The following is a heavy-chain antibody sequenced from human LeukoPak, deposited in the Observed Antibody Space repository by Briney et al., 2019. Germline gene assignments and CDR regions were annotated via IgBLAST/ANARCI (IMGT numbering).Heavy chain of an antibody. CDR1: GDSISVSY. CDR2: IYTSGRT. CDR3: ARERGTIMNVGGPTRFDP. Sequence: SETLSLTCTISGDSISVSYWSWLRLPAGKGLEWIGRIYTSGRTNYNLALKGRVTMSVDTSKNQFSLKLTSVTAADTAVYYCARERGTIMNVGGPTRFDPWGQGILVIVSS. J-gene: IGHJ5*02. D-gene: IGHD3-16*01. V-gene: IGHV4-4*07.